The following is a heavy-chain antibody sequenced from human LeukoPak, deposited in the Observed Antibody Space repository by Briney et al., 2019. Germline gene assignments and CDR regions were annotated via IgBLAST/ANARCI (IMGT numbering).Heavy chain of an antibody. D-gene: IGHD6-19*01. CDR3: AKGYSSGWYYYYYMDV. CDR1: GFTFSNAW. V-gene: IGHV3-15*01. CDR2: IKSKTDGGTT. Sequence: GGSLRLSCAASGFTFSNAWMSWVRQAPGKGLEWVGRIKSKTDGGTTDYAAPVKGRFTISRDDSKNTLYLQMNSLRAEDTAVYYCAKGYSSGWYYYYYMDVWGKGTTVTVSS. J-gene: IGHJ6*03.